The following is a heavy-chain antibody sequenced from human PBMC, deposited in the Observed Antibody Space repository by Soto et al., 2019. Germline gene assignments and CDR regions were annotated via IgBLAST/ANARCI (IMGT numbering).Heavy chain of an antibody. Sequence: QVQLQESGPGLVKPSGTLSLTCAVSGGSISSSNWWSWVRQPPGKGLEWIGEIYHSGSTNYNPSLKSRVTISVDKSKNQFSLKLSSVTAADTAVYYCARADCGGDCYSGRYYYYGMDVWGQGTTVTVSS. CDR3: ARADCGGDCYSGRYYYYGMDV. V-gene: IGHV4-4*02. D-gene: IGHD2-21*02. CDR1: GGSISSSNW. J-gene: IGHJ6*02. CDR2: IYHSGST.